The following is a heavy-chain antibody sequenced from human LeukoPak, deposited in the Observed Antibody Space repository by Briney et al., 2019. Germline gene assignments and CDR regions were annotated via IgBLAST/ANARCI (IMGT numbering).Heavy chain of an antibody. CDR3: ASGGLVSRYLDH. J-gene: IGHJ4*02. Sequence: SETLSLTCAVSGSSISSSTWWTWVRQAPGKGLEWIGEVFYSGSTNSNPSLKSRLTMSVDESKHEFSLKLASVNAADTAIYYCASGGLVSRYLDHWGQGTLVTVSP. V-gene: IGHV4-4*02. CDR1: GSSISSSTW. D-gene: IGHD5/OR15-5a*01. CDR2: VFYSGST.